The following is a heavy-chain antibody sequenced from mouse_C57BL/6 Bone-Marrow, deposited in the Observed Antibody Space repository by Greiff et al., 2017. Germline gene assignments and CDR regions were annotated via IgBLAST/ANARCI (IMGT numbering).Heavy chain of an antibody. J-gene: IGHJ2*01. Sequence: EVKLMESGGGLVKPGGSLKLSCAASGFTFSSYAMSWVRQTPEKRLEWVATISDGGSYTYYPDNVKGRFTISRDNAKNNLYLQMSHLKSEDTAMYYCARDSSMRYNGSSSYVDYWGQGTTLTVSS. D-gene: IGHD1-1*01. CDR2: ISDGGSYT. CDR1: GFTFSSYA. V-gene: IGHV5-4*01. CDR3: ARDSSMRYNGSSSYVDY.